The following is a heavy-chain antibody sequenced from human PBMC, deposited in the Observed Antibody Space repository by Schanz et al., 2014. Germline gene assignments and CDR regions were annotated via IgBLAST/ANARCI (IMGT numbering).Heavy chain of an antibody. V-gene: IGHV3-11*05. J-gene: IGHJ4*02. Sequence: QVHLLESGGGLVEPGGSLRLSCAASGFSFSDYYMSWIRQAPGKGLEWISFINTGSNYINYADSVKGRFTISRDNTKNSLFLQLNSLGADDTAVYYCARGLVAAAGGAFDYWGQGTLVAVSA. CDR3: ARGLVAAAGGAFDY. CDR1: GFSFSDYY. D-gene: IGHD6-13*01. CDR2: INTGSNYI.